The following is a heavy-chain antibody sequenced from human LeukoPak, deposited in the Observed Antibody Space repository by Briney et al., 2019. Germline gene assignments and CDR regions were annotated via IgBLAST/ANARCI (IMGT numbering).Heavy chain of an antibody. J-gene: IGHJ4*02. CDR2: LNPNSGDT. Sequence: GASVKVSCKSSGYTLTAFYVHWVRQAPGQGLEWMGWLNPNSGDTNYAQKFQDRVTMTRDTSITTVYMELRRLTSDDTAVYYCVRGLRKDGHNLFDYWGQGTLVTVSS. CDR1: GYTLTAFY. CDR3: VRGLRKDGHNLFDY. D-gene: IGHD5-24*01. V-gene: IGHV1-2*02.